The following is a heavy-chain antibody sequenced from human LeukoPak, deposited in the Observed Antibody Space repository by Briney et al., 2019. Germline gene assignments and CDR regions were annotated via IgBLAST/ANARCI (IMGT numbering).Heavy chain of an antibody. CDR1: GGSFSGYY. CDR2: INHSGST. CDR3: ARGLGAYFDY. D-gene: IGHD3-3*01. Sequence: SETLSLTCAVYGGSFSGYYWSWIRQPPGKGLEWIGEINHSGSTNYNPSLKSRVTISVDTSKNQFSLKLSSVTAADTAVNYCARGLGAYFDYWGQGTLVTVSS. V-gene: IGHV4-34*01. J-gene: IGHJ4*02.